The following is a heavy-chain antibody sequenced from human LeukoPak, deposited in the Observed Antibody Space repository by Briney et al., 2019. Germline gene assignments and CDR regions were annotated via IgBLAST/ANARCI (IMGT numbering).Heavy chain of an antibody. CDR1: GGSFSSRPYY. D-gene: IGHD6-13*01. CDR2: IYYSGST. V-gene: IGHV4-61*01. J-gene: IGHJ4*02. Sequence: PSQTLSLTCTVSGGSFSSRPYYWRWIRQPPGKGLEWIGYIYYSGSTNYNPSLKSRVTISVDTSKNQFSLKLSSVTAADTAVYYCARCKRQQLWCSGLDYWGQGTLVTVSS. CDR3: ARCKRQQLWCSGLDY.